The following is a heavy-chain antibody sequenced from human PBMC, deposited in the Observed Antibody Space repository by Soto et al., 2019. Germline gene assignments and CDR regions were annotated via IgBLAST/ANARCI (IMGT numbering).Heavy chain of an antibody. CDR1: GGSISSGGDY. CDR3: AREVTMVRGFDY. V-gene: IGHV4-31*03. J-gene: IGHJ4*01. Sequence: SETLSLTCSVCGGSISSGGDYWSWIRQHPGKGLESIGYIYYSASTYYNPSLKSRVTISVDTSKNQFSLKLSSVTAADTAVYYCAREVTMVRGFDYWRHGTLVTVSS. CDR2: IYYSAST. D-gene: IGHD3-10*01.